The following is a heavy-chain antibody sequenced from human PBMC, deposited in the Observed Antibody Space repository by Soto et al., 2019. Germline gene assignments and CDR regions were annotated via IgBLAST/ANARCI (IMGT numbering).Heavy chain of an antibody. CDR2: INHSGST. CDR3: ARDRGYQVVSWSSYYYDLDV. Sequence: SETLSLTCTVQGGSVSGHYWSWIRQSPGKGLEWIGEINHSGSTNYNPSRKSRVTISVDTSRNQFSLKVRSVTAADTAVYYCARDRGYQVVSWSSYYYDLDVWGQGATVTVSS. V-gene: IGHV4-34*01. CDR1: GGSVSGHY. D-gene: IGHD2-15*01. J-gene: IGHJ6*02.